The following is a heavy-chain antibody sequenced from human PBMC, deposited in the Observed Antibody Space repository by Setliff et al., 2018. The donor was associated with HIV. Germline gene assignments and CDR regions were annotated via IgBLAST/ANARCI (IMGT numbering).Heavy chain of an antibody. V-gene: IGHV4-4*02. J-gene: IGHJ6*03. CDR3: ARHGAYEAYYDYMDV. CDR2: IYHSGTT. D-gene: IGHD5-12*01. Sequence: SETLSLTCAVSGGSISSSNRWSWVRQPPGKGLEWIGSIYHSGTTYDNPSLTSRVTISVDTSKNQFSLKLSSVTAADTAVYYCARHGAYEAYYDYMDVWGKGTTVTVSS. CDR1: GGSISSSNR.